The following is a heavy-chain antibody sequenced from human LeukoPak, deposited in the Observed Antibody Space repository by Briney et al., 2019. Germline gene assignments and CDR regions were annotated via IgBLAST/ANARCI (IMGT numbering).Heavy chain of an antibody. CDR3: ARGSSSSSWYFDY. D-gene: IGHD6-13*01. J-gene: IGHJ4*02. CDR1: GGSISDYY. Sequence: PSETLSLTCSVSGGSISDYYWSWIRLSPGTGLEWIGYMDYSGSAAYNPSLRGRVTISIDTSKKQFSLQLNSVTPEDTAVYYCARGSSSSSWYFDYWGQGTLVTVSS. CDR2: MDYSGSA. V-gene: IGHV4-59*12.